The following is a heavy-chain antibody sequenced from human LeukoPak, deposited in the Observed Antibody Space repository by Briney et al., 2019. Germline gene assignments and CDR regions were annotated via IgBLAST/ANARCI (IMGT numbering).Heavy chain of an antibody. CDR3: ARDSGYSYVDY. D-gene: IGHD5-18*01. CDR1: GFTVISYW. V-gene: IGHV3-74*01. CDR2: INSDGSST. Sequence: PGGSLRLSCAASGFTVISYWMYWVRQAPGKGLVWVSRINSDGSSTSYADSVKGRFTMSRDNAKNTLYLQMNNLRAEDTAVYYCARDSGYSYVDYWGQGTLVTVSS. J-gene: IGHJ4*02.